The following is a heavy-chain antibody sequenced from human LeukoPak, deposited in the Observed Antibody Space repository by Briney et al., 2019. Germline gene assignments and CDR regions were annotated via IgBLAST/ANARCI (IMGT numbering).Heavy chain of an antibody. CDR3: ASSRLRAAYFDY. Sequence: LVKVSCKASGGTFSSYAISWVRQAPGQGLEWMGGIIPIFGTANYAQKFQGRVTITADKSTSTAYMELSSLRSEDTAVYYCASSRLRAAYFDYWGQGTLVTVSS. V-gene: IGHV1-69*06. CDR2: IIPIFGTA. D-gene: IGHD6-25*01. J-gene: IGHJ4*02. CDR1: GGTFSSYA.